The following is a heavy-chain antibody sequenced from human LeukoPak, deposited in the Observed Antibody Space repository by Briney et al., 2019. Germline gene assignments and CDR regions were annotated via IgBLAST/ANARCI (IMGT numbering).Heavy chain of an antibody. D-gene: IGHD2-15*01. CDR3: ATDDRDCSGGSCYPSI. Sequence: ASVKVSCKASGYTFTGYYMHWVRQAPGQGLEWMGWINPNSGGTNYAQKFQGRVTMTRDTSISTAYMELSSLRSEDTAVYYCATDDRDCSGGSCYPSIWGQGTLVTVSS. CDR2: INPNSGGT. J-gene: IGHJ4*02. CDR1: GYTFTGYY. V-gene: IGHV1-2*02.